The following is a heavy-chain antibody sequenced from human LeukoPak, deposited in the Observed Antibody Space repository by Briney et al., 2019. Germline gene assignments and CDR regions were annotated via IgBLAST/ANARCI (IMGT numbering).Heavy chain of an antibody. CDR1: GFTVSSNY. Sequence: PGGSLRLSCAAFGFTVSSNYMGWVRQAPGEGLEWGSVIYSDGSTYYDDAVKGRLTISRDNSKNTLYLQMISRRAEDTAVYYCARARFTGSYYGYFDYWGQGTLVTVSS. D-gene: IGHD3-10*01. V-gene: IGHV3-53*01. J-gene: IGHJ4*02. CDR2: IYSDGST. CDR3: ARARFTGSYYGYFDY.